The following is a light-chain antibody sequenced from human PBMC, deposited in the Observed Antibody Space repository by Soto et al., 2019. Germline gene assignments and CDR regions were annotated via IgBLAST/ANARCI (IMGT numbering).Light chain of an antibody. J-gene: IGKJ4*01. CDR1: QSISSY. CDR3: QQYDDLPLT. V-gene: IGKV1-39*01. CDR2: AAS. Sequence: DIPMTQSPSSLSASVGDRVTITCRASQSISSYLNWYQQKPGKAPKLLIYAASSLQSGVPSRFSGSGYGTHFTFTISSLQPEDVATYYCQQYDDLPLTFGGGTRVEI.